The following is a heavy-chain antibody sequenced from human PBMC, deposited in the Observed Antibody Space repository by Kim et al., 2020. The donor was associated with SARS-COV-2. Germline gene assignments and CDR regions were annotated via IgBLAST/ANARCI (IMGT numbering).Heavy chain of an antibody. CDR1: GFTFSTYA. CDR2: MLYDGSTK. Sequence: GGSLRLSCVASGFTFSTYAMHWVRQAPGKGLEWVAAMLYDGSTKYYAVSVKGRFTISRDNSKNTLYLRMNSLRAEDTAVYYCAREREGYDGSAYYPNYFDSWGQRALVTVSS. V-gene: IGHV3-30*04. CDR3: AREREGYDGSAYYPNYFDS. D-gene: IGHD3-22*01. J-gene: IGHJ4*02.